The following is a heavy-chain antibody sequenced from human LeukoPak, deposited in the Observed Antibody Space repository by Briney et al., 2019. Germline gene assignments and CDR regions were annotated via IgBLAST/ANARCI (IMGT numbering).Heavy chain of an antibody. CDR2: INHNGNVN. V-gene: IGHV3-7*03. J-gene: IGHJ3*02. CDR3: AASTRHSIAVAGDDAFDI. D-gene: IGHD6-19*01. CDR1: GFTFSSYW. Sequence: GGSLRLSCAASGFTFSSYWMNWARQAPGKGLEWVASINHNGNVNYYVDSVKGRFTISRDNAKNSLYLQMSNLRAEDTAVYYCAASTRHSIAVAGDDAFDIWGQGTMVTVSS.